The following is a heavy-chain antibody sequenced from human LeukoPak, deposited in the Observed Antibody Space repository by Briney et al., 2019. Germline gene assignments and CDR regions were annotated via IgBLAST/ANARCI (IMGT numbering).Heavy chain of an antibody. CDR1: GGSNCRSSYY. V-gene: IGHV4-39*07. CDR2: IYYSGST. J-gene: IGHJ5*02. CDR3: ARGPRFGELLWHWFDP. Sequence: SEPPSLSGTVSGGSNCRSSYYWGWIRHPPGKGLERIVRIYYSGSTYYTPSLKSRVTISVDTSKNQFSLKLRSVTAADTAVYYCARGPRFGELLWHWFDPWGQGTLVTVSS. D-gene: IGHD3-10*01.